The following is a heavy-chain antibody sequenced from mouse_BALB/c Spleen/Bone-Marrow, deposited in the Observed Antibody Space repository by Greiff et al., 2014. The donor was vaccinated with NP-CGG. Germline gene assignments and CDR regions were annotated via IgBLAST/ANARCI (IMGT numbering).Heavy chain of an antibody. CDR2: INPDSSTI. V-gene: IGHV4-1*02. CDR1: GFDFRRYW. J-gene: IGHJ3*01. CDR3: ARNGYYGWSAN. Sequence: EVKLVESGGGLVQPGGSLKLSCAASGFDFRRYWMNWARQAPGKGLEWIGEINPDSSTINYTPSLKDKFFISRDNAKNTLYLQMSKVRSEDTALYYCARNGYYGWSANWGQGTLVTVPA. D-gene: IGHD2-3*01.